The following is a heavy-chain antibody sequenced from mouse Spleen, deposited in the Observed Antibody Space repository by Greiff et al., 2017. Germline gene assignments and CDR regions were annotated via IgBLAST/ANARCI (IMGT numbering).Heavy chain of an antibody. Sequence: QVQLQQPGAELVKPGASVKLSCKASGYTFTSYWMHWVKQRPGQGLEWIGEINPSNGRTNYNEKFKSKATLTVDKSSSTAYMQLSSLTSEDSAVYYCAHWYFDVWGAGTTVTVSS. CDR2: INPSNGRT. V-gene: IGHV1S81*02. CDR1: GYTFTSYW. J-gene: IGHJ1*01. CDR3: AHWYFDV.